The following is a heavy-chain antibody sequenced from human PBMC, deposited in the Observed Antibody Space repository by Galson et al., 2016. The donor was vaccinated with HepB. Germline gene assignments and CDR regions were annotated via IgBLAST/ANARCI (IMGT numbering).Heavy chain of an antibody. CDR3: ARGNYVWGNYRNTLDY. CDR1: GFTFDDYG. V-gene: IGHV3-20*04. Sequence: SLRLSCAASGFTFDDYGMNWVRQAPGKGLEWVSGLNWNGGSTAYADSVKGRFTISRDNAKNSLYLQMNSLGAEDTALYYCARGNYVWGNYRNTLDYWGQGTLVTVSS. CDR2: LNWNGGST. J-gene: IGHJ4*02. D-gene: IGHD3-16*02.